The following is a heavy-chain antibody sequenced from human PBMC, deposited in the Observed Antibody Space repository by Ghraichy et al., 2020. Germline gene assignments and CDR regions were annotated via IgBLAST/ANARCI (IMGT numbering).Heavy chain of an antibody. CDR3: AKDEFDYYDSSGYDY. Sequence: GGSLRLSCAASGFTFSSYGMHWVRQAPGKGLEWVAFIQYDGSNKYYADSVKGRFTISRDNSKNTLYLQMNSLRAEDTAVYYCAKDEFDYYDSSGYDYWGQGTLVTVSS. CDR1: GFTFSSYG. CDR2: IQYDGSNK. V-gene: IGHV3-30*02. J-gene: IGHJ4*02. D-gene: IGHD3-22*01.